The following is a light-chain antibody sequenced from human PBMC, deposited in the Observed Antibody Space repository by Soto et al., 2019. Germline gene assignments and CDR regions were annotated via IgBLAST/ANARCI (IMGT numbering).Light chain of an antibody. J-gene: IGKJ4*01. CDR3: QQYGSPLT. CDR1: QSLLNN. Sequence: PGERATVSCRASQSLLNNLAWYQQRPRQAPRLLIYGASTRATGVPARLSGSASGTDFTLTISRMEPEDFAVYYCQQYGSPLTFGGGTKVDIK. V-gene: IGKV3-20*01. CDR2: GAS.